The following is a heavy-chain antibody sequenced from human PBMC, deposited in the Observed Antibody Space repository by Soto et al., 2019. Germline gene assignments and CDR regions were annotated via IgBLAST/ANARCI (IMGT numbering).Heavy chain of an antibody. Sequence: SETLSLTCAVYGGSFSGYYWSWIRQPPGKGLEWIGSISYSGTTYYNPSLNSRVTISVDTSNNRFSLKLSSVTAADTAVYYCARTCSGGSCYVPTSFWGQGTLVTVSS. D-gene: IGHD2-15*01. CDR3: ARTCSGGSCYVPTSF. CDR1: GGSFSGYY. J-gene: IGHJ4*02. V-gene: IGHV4-34*01. CDR2: ISYSGTT.